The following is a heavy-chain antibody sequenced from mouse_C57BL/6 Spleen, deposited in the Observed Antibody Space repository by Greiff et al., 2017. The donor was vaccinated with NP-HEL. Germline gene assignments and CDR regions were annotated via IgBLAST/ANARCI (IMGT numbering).Heavy chain of an antibody. D-gene: IGHD2-4*01. CDR2: IYPGDGDP. CDR3: ARGEVYYDYDDAAWFAY. V-gene: IGHV1-80*01. J-gene: IGHJ3*01. CDR1: GYAFSSYW. Sequence: QVHVKQSGAELVKPGASVKISCKASGYAFSSYWMNWVKQRPGKGLEWIGQIYPGDGDPNSNGKFKGRATLTADKSSSTAYMQLSSLTSEDSAVYFCARGEVYYDYDDAAWFAYWGQGTLVTVSA.